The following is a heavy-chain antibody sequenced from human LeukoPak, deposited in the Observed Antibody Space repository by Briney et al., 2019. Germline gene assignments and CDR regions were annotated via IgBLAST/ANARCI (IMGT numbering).Heavy chain of an antibody. D-gene: IGHD3-22*01. Sequence: PSETLPLTCAVYGGSFSGYYWSWIRQPPGKGLEWIGEINHSGSTNYNPSLKSRVTISVDTSKNQFSLKLSSVTAADTAVYYCARAGYYYDSSGLNWFDPWGHGTLVTVSS. CDR1: GGSFSGYY. CDR2: INHSGST. V-gene: IGHV4-34*01. CDR3: ARAGYYYDSSGLNWFDP. J-gene: IGHJ5*02.